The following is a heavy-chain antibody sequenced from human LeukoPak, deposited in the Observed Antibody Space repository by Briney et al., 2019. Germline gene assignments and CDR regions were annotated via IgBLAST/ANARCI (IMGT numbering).Heavy chain of an antibody. CDR3: ALEDDTGRYMGDDAFDI. J-gene: IGHJ3*02. D-gene: IGHD1-26*01. CDR1: GFSFSSYG. Sequence: GGSLRLSCAASGFSFSSYGMHWVRQAPGKGLEWVAFIRYDGSNEYYADSVKGRFTISRDNSKNTLYLQMNSLRAEDTAVYYCALEDDTGRYMGDDAFDIWGQGTMVTVSS. V-gene: IGHV3-30*02. CDR2: IRYDGSNE.